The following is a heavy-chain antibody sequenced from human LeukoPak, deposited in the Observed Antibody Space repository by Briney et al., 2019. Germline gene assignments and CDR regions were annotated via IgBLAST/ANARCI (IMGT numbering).Heavy chain of an antibody. CDR2: INPNIGGT. CDR1: GYTFTGYY. CDR3: ARHSSGWYEDAFDI. Sequence: ASVKVSCKASGYTFTGYYMHWVRQAPGQGLEWMGWINPNIGGTNYAQKFQGRVTMTRDTSISIAYMELSRLRSDDTAVYYCARHSSGWYEDAFDIWGQGTMVTVSS. D-gene: IGHD6-19*01. J-gene: IGHJ3*02. V-gene: IGHV1-2*02.